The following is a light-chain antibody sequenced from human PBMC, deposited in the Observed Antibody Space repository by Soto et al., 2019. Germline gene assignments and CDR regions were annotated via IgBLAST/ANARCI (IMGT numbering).Light chain of an antibody. CDR1: SSDVAYYDY. Sequence: QSVLTQSASVSGSPGQSITISCTGTSSDVAYYDYVSWYQLYPGKAPKLMIYEVSNRPSGVSNRFSGSKSGNTASLTISGLQAEDEADYYCSSYTTSSTLVFGGGTKVTVL. V-gene: IGLV2-14*01. J-gene: IGLJ2*01. CDR2: EVS. CDR3: SSYTTSSTLV.